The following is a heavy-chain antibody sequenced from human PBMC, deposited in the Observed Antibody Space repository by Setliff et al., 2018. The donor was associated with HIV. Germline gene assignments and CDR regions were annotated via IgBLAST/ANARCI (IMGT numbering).Heavy chain of an antibody. CDR2: IYYSGST. CDR1: GGSLTSGDYY. D-gene: IGHD3-10*01. Sequence: SETLSLTCTVSGGSLTSGDYYWSWLRQLPGKGLQWIGYIYYSGSTYCNPSLNSRVNISTDTSKNQFSLKLSSLTAADTALYYCTRRNKRFGGLGWFDPWGKGTLVTVSS. J-gene: IGHJ5*02. V-gene: IGHV4-31*03. CDR3: TRRNKRFGGLGWFDP.